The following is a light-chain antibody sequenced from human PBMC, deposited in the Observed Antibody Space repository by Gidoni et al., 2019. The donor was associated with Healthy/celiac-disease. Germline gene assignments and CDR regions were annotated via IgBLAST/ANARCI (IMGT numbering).Light chain of an antibody. Sequence: IQITQSPSSLSASVGDRVTITCRASQSISSYLNWYQQKPGKAPKLLIYAASSLQSGVPSRCSGSGSGTDFTLTISSLQPEDFATYYCKQSYSTPITFGQGTRLEIK. CDR3: KQSYSTPIT. CDR1: QSISSY. V-gene: IGKV1-39*01. J-gene: IGKJ5*01. CDR2: AAS.